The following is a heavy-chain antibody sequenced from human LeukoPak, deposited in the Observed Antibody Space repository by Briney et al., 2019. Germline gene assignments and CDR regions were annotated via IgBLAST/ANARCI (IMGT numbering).Heavy chain of an antibody. D-gene: IGHD3-22*01. CDR1: GFTVSSNY. CDR3: ARSTFTNYYDSSGYYGNDY. Sequence: GGSLRLSCAASGFTVSSNYMSWVRQAPGKGLEWVSVIYSGGSTYYADSVKGRFTISRHNSKNTLYLQMNSLRAEDTAVHYCARSTFTNYYDSSGYYGNDYWGQGTLVTVSS. J-gene: IGHJ4*02. V-gene: IGHV3-53*04. CDR2: IYSGGST.